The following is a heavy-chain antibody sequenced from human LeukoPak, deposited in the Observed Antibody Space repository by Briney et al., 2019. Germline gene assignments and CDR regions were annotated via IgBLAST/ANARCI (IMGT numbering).Heavy chain of an antibody. CDR1: GGSFSGYY. D-gene: IGHD3-3*01. J-gene: IGHJ4*02. V-gene: IGHV4-34*01. CDR2: INHSGST. CDR3: ARGSDFWSRQFDY. Sequence: SETLSLTCAXYGGSFSGYYWSWIRQPPGKGLEWIGEINHSGSTNYNPSLKSRVTISVDTSKNQFSLKLSSVTAADTAVYYCARGSDFWSRQFDYWGQGTLVTVSS.